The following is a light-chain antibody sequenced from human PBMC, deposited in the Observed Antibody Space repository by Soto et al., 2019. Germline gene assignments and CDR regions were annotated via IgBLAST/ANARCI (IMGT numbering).Light chain of an antibody. CDR1: SSDVGGYNY. CDR3: SVWDDSLDGRV. Sequence: QSALTQPRSVSGSPGQSVTISCTGTSSDVGGYNYVSWYQQHPGKAPKLMIYDVTKRPSGVPDRFSGSKSGTSASLAISGLRSEDEADYYCSVWDDSLDGRVFGGGTKLTVL. J-gene: IGLJ3*02. CDR2: DVT. V-gene: IGLV2-11*01.